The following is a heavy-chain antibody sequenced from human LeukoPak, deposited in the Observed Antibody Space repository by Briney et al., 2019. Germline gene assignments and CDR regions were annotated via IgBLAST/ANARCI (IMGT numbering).Heavy chain of an antibody. J-gene: IGHJ4*02. V-gene: IGHV1-69*05. D-gene: IGHD3-22*01. CDR1: GGTFSSYA. CDR2: IIPIFGTA. Sequence: SVKVSCKASGGTFSSYAISWVRQAPGQGLEWMGGIIPIFGTANYAQKFQGRVTITTDESTSTAYMELSSLRSEDTAVYYCARALGAPDDSSGYYYDYWGQGTLVTVSS. CDR3: ARALGAPDDSSGYYYDY.